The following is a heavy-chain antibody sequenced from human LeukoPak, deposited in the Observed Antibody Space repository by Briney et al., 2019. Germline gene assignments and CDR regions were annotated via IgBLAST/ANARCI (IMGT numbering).Heavy chain of an antibody. J-gene: IGHJ4*02. D-gene: IGHD1-26*01. CDR3: ARGSASYYGAVDY. Sequence: SQTLSLTCAISGDSVSSNSAAWNWIRQSPSRGLEWLGRTYYRSKWYSDYAVSVKSRITISPDTSKNQFSLQLNSVTPEDTALYYCARGSASYYGAVDYWGQGTLVTVSS. CDR1: GDSVSSNSAA. V-gene: IGHV6-1*01. CDR2: TYYRSKWYS.